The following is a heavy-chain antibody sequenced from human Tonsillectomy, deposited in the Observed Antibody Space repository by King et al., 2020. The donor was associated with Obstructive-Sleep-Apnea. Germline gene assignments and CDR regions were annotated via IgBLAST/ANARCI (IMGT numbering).Heavy chain of an antibody. CDR1: GFTFSSYS. D-gene: IGHD3-22*01. V-gene: IGHV3-30-3*01. CDR3: AYFDSSGYYSYFDY. Sequence: VQLVESGGGVVQPGRSLRLSCAASGFTFSSYSMHWVRQAPGKVLEGVALISFVGNKNYYADSVKGRFTISRDNSKSALFLQMNSLRAEDTAVYYCAYFDSSGYYSYFDYWGQGTLVTVSS. CDR2: ISFVGNKN. J-gene: IGHJ4*02.